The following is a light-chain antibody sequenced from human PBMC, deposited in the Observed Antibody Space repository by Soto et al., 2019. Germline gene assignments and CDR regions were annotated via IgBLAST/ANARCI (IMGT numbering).Light chain of an antibody. V-gene: IGKV3-20*01. CDR3: QQYGSSPLT. J-gene: IGKJ4*01. Sequence: EIVLTQSPGTLSLSPGGRVTLSCRASQSVSSGNLAWYQQKPGQAPRVLIYGASSRFTGIPDRFSGSGSGTDFTLTISRLEPEDFAVYYCQQYGSSPLTFGGGTKVDTK. CDR1: QSVSSGN. CDR2: GAS.